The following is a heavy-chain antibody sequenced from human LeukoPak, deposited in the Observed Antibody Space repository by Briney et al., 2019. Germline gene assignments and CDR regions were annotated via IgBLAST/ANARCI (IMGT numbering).Heavy chain of an antibody. CDR1: GFTFSSYA. J-gene: IGHJ5*02. Sequence: GGSLRLSCAASGFTFSSYAMSWVRQAPGKGLEWVSAISGSGGSTYYADSVKGRFTISRDNSKNTLYLQMNSLRAEGTAVYYCAKDGHSSSWYSRGWFDPWGQGTLVTVSS. D-gene: IGHD6-13*01. V-gene: IGHV3-23*01. CDR2: ISGSGGST. CDR3: AKDGHSSSWYSRGWFDP.